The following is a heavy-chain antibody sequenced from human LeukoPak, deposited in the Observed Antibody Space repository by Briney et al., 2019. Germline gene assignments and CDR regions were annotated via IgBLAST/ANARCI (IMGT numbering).Heavy chain of an antibody. CDR2: INSDGTTT. CDR3: AAESSDWSAFDI. D-gene: IGHD6-19*01. CDR1: GFTFRTYW. Sequence: GGSLRLSCVASGFTFRTYWMHWVRHAPGKRVVWVSRINSDGTTTTYADSVKGRFTISRDNARNTVYLQMNSLRVEDTAVYYCAAESSDWSAFDIWGQGTMVTVSA. V-gene: IGHV3-74*01. J-gene: IGHJ3*02.